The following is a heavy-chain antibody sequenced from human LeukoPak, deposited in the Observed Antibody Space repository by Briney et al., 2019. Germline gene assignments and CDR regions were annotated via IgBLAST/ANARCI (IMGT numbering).Heavy chain of an antibody. CDR3: ARSSPVASNPLH. CDR1: GGSFSGYY. J-gene: IGHJ4*02. CDR2: INHSGST. V-gene: IGHV4-34*01. Sequence: SETLSLTCAVYGGSFSGYYWSWIRQPPGKGLEWIGEINHSGSTNYNPSLKSRVTISVDTSKNQFSLKLSSVTAADAAVYYCARSSPVASNPLHWGQGTLVTVSS. D-gene: IGHD4-11*01.